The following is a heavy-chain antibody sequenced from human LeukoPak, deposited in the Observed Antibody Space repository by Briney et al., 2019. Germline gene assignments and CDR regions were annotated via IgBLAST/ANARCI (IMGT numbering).Heavy chain of an antibody. J-gene: IGHJ4*02. V-gene: IGHV4-34*01. D-gene: IGHD2-2*01. Sequence: SETLSLTCAVYGVSFSDYYWSWIRQSPGKGLEWIGEINHSGSTNYNPSLKTRVTISVDTSKNQFSLRLTSVTAADTAVYYCARGRLLVPTTTEDLDYWGQGTLVTVSS. CDR3: ARGRLLVPTTTEDLDY. CDR2: INHSGST. CDR1: GVSFSDYY.